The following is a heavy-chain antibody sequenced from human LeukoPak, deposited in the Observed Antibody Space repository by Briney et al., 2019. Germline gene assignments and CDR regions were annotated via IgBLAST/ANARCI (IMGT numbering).Heavy chain of an antibody. Sequence: GGSLRLSCAASGFTFSSYSMNWVRQAPGKGLEWVSSISSSSSYIYYADSVKGRFTISRDNAKNSLYLQMNSLRAEDTAVYYCAREGPFSTNPDYWGQGTLVTVSS. CDR3: AREGPFSTNPDY. D-gene: IGHD2-2*01. V-gene: IGHV3-21*01. J-gene: IGHJ4*02. CDR2: ISSSSSYI. CDR1: GFTFSSYS.